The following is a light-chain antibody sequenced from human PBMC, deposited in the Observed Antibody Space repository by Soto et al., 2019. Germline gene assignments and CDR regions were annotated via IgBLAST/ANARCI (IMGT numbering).Light chain of an antibody. CDR3: QAYDYSLTAFV. J-gene: IGLJ3*02. CDR2: GNR. V-gene: IGLV1-40*01. CDR1: NSNLGAGYD. Sequence: QSVLTQPPSVSGAPGQRVPISCTGNNSNLGAGYDVHWYQQLPGAAPKLVIFGNRNRPSGVPERFSGSKSGTSASLAIIGLQAEDEADYYCQAYDYSLTAFVFGGGTKVTVL.